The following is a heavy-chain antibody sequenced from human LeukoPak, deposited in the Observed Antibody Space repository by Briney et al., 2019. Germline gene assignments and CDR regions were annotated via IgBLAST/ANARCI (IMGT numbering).Heavy chain of an antibody. CDR1: GFTFSSYW. CDR3: ARDLNWETY. Sequence: GGSLRLSCVASGFTFSSYWMTWVRQAPGKGLEWVANIKTDGGQIYYVDSVKGRFTISRDNAKNSLYLQMNSLRAEDTAVYYCARDLNWETYWGQGTLVSVSS. V-gene: IGHV3-7*01. J-gene: IGHJ4*02. CDR2: IKTDGGQI. D-gene: IGHD7-27*01.